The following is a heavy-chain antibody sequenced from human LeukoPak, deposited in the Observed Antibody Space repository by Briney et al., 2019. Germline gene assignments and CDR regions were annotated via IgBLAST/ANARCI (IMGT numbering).Heavy chain of an antibody. V-gene: IGHV3-74*01. CDR3: VRDGWATTPYDS. J-gene: IGHJ4*02. CDR1: GFTLSDYW. CDR2: IRPDGTNI. Sequence: PGGSLRLSCAASGFTLSDYWMNWVRQAPGKGPVWVSHIRPDGTNIAYADSVKGRFTISRDSAKNTLYLQMNSLRVGDTAVYYCVRDGWATTPYDSWGQGTLVTVSS. D-gene: IGHD2-15*01.